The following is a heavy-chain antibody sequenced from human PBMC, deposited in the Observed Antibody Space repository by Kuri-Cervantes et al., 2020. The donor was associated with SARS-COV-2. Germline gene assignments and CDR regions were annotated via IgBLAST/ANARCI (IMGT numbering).Heavy chain of an antibody. CDR1: GGSISSDY. D-gene: IGHD5-18*01. J-gene: IGHJ6*01. V-gene: IGHV4-59*12. Sequence: SETLSLTCTVSGGSISSDYWSWIRQPPGQGLERIGYIYYSGSTNYNPSLKSRVTISVDTSKNQFSLKLSSVTAADTAVYYCAREFTAMVPKGDVWGQGNTVNGAS. CDR3: AREFTAMVPKGDV. CDR2: IYYSGST.